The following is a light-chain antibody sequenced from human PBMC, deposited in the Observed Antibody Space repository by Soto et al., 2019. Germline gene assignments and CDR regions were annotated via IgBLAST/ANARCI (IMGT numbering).Light chain of an antibody. CDR1: SSNIGGNT. CDR2: SND. Sequence: QSVLTQPPSASGTPGQRVTISCSGSSSNIGGNTVNWYQQLPGTAPKLLISSNDQRPSGVPDRFSGSKSGTSASLAISGLQSEDEADYYCAAWDDSLKGVVFGGGTKLTVL. V-gene: IGLV1-44*01. CDR3: AAWDDSLKGVV. J-gene: IGLJ2*01.